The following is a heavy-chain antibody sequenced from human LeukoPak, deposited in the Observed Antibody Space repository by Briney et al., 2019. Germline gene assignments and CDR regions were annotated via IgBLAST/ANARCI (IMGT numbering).Heavy chain of an antibody. CDR2: ISSSGSPI. Sequence: GGSLRLSCAASGFTFSDYYMSWIRQTPGKGLEWVSYISSSGSPINYADSVKGRFTISRDNSKNTLYLQMNSLRAEDTAVYYCAKLANYYYYYMDVWGKGTTVTVSS. CDR3: AKLANYYYYYMDV. D-gene: IGHD1-1*01. V-gene: IGHV3-11*01. CDR1: GFTFSDYY. J-gene: IGHJ6*03.